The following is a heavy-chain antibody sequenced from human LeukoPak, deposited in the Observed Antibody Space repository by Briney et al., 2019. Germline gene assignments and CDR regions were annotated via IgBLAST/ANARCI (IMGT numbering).Heavy chain of an antibody. V-gene: IGHV1-2*02. CDR2: INPISGGT. Sequence: SVTVSCKASGYTFTDYYLHWVRQAPGQGLEWMGWINPISGGTNYAQKFQGSVTMTRDASITTGYMELSSLRSDDTAVYYCASLGATTIPYYGMDVWGQGTTVTVSS. J-gene: IGHJ6*02. CDR3: ASLGATTIPYYGMDV. CDR1: GYTFTDYY. D-gene: IGHD1-26*01.